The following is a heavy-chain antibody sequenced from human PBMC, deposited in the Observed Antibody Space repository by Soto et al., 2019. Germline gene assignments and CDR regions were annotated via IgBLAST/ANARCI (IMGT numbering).Heavy chain of an antibody. CDR2: LNPNTGDS. J-gene: IGHJ4*02. V-gene: IGHV1-8*01. CDR1: GYTFTSYD. D-gene: IGHD1-1*01. CDR3: ARRAETDGWNGFGADKYYFDF. Sequence: ASVKVSCKASGYTFTSYDIYWVRQATGQGLEWMGWLNPNTGDSAYAQKFQGRISVTSDTSINTVHMELSSLRSEDTAVYYCARRAETDGWNGFGADKYYFDFWGQGTLVTVSS.